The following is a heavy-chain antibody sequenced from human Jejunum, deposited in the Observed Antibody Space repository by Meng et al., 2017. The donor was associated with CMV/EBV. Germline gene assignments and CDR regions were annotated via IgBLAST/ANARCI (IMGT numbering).Heavy chain of an antibody. CDR1: GGSISTNNW. V-gene: IGHV4-4*01. D-gene: IGHD2-21*01. CDR3: ARDNPEHQYNWFDP. CDR2: LHHSGSS. J-gene: IGHJ5*02. Sequence: SGGSISTNNWWSWVREPPGKGLEWIGELHHSGSSNYNPSLKSRVTISVDKSKNQLSLKLTSVPAADTAVYFCARDNPEHQYNWFDPWGQGTLVTVSS.